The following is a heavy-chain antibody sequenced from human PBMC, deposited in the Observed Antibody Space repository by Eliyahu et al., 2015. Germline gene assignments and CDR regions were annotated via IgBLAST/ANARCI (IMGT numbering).Heavy chain of an antibody. V-gene: IGHV6-1*02. Sequence: QVQLQQSGPGLVKPSQTLSXXCXIPGXXVSPXSXAXPWLRQXPSRGLEWLGRTYYRSKWYNDYAVSVKSRIIVNPDTSKNQFSLQLNSVTPEDTAVYYCARDRYYDYIWGTFQHYFDAWGQGTLVTVSS. D-gene: IGHD3-16*01. CDR3: ARDRYYDYIWGTFQHYFDA. CDR2: TYYRSKWYN. J-gene: IGHJ4*02. CDR1: GXXVSPXSXA.